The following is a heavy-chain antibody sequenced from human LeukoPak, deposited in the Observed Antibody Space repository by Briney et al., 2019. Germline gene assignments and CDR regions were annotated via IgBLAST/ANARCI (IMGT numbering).Heavy chain of an antibody. J-gene: IGHJ5*02. Sequence: GGSLRLSCVASGFTFSMRSLNWVRQAPGQRPEWVSYISSGRTEFYADSVKGRFSISRDNAKTSLYLQMDSLRVEDTAVYYCAREPPSGRVSSWYPLDLWGQGTLVIVSS. CDR2: ISSGRTE. D-gene: IGHD6-13*01. CDR1: GFTFSMRS. V-gene: IGHV3-48*01. CDR3: AREPPSGRVSSWYPLDL.